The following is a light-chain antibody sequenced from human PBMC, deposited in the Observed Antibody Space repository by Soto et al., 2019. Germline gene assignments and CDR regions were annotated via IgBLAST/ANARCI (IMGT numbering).Light chain of an antibody. Sequence: EIVMTQSPVTLSVSPGERATLSCRASQSVSSNLAWYQQRPGQAPRLLIYEASTRASGVPDRFSGSGYGRAFTLTISSLQPEDFAVYYCQRYNDWPYIFGQGTKVDI. CDR3: QRYNDWPYI. CDR1: QSVSSN. CDR2: EAS. V-gene: IGKV3-15*01. J-gene: IGKJ2*01.